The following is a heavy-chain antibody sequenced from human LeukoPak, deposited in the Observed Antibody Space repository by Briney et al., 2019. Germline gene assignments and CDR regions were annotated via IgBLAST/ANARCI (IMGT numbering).Heavy chain of an antibody. Sequence: GGSLRLSCAASGFTFRSYYMSWVRQAPGKGLEGVANIDQDGSEKYYVDSVKGRFTIFRDNAKNSLYLQMNSLRVEDTAVYYCARVGAPGTADYWGQGTLVTVSS. CDR2: IDQDGSEK. CDR3: ARVGAPGTADY. J-gene: IGHJ4*02. V-gene: IGHV3-7*01. CDR1: GFTFRSYY. D-gene: IGHD6-13*01.